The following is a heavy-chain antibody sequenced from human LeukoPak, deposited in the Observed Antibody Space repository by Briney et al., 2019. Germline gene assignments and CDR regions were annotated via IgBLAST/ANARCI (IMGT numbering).Heavy chain of an antibody. J-gene: IGHJ6*02. CDR3: ARGNYYGMDV. CDR1: GFTFSHYG. Sequence: PGGSLRLSCAASGFTFSHYGMLWVRQAPGKGLVWVSRINSDGSSTSYADSVKGRFTISRDNAKNTLYLQMNSLRAEDTAVYYCARGNYYGMDVWGQGTTVTVSS. V-gene: IGHV3-74*01. CDR2: INSDGSST.